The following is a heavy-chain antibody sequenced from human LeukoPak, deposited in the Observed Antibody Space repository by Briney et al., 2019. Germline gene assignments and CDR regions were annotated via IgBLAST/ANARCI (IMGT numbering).Heavy chain of an antibody. D-gene: IGHD4-17*01. CDR2: IIPIFGTA. CDR1: GGTFSSYA. CDR3: ARQVANGDYSSDY. J-gene: IGHJ4*02. V-gene: IGHV1-69*06. Sequence: GASVKVSCKASGGTFSSYAISWVRQAPGQGLEWMGGIIPIFGTANYAQKFQGRVTITADKSTSTAYMELSSLRSEDTAVYYCARQVANGDYSSDYWGQGTLVTVSS.